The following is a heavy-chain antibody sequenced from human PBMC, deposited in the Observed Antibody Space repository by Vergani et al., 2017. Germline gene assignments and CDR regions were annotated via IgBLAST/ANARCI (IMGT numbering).Heavy chain of an antibody. D-gene: IGHD3-22*01. CDR2: IWYDGSNK. V-gene: IGHV3-33*01. CDR1: GFTFSSYG. Sequence: QVQLVESGGGVVQPGRSLRLSCAASGFTFSSYGMHWVRQAPGKGLEWVAVIWYDGSNKYYADSVKGRFTISIDNSKNTLYLQMNSLRAEDTAVYYCARDYYDSSGYYSAFGYWGQGTLVTVSS. CDR3: ARDYYDSSGYYSAFGY. J-gene: IGHJ4*02.